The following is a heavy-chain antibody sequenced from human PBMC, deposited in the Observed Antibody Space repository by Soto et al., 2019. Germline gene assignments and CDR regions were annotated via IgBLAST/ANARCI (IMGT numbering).Heavy chain of an antibody. D-gene: IGHD3-3*01. CDR2: IYYSGRT. CDR3: ARGSDYDFWSGYPYYYYYYGMDV. Sequence: QVQLQESGPGLVKPSQTLSLTCTVSGGSISSGGYYWSWIRQHPGKGLEWIGYIYYSGRTYYNPSLKSRVTISVDTSKNQFSLKLSSVTAADTAVYYCARGSDYDFWSGYPYYYYYYGMDVWGQGTTVTVSS. CDR1: GGSISSGGYY. J-gene: IGHJ6*02. V-gene: IGHV4-31*03.